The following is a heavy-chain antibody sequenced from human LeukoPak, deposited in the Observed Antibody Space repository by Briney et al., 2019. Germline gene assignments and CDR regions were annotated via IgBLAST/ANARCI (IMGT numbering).Heavy chain of an antibody. V-gene: IGHV4-34*01. CDR2: IDHSGST. D-gene: IGHD3-22*01. CDR3: AREIRTYYYDSSGYYPPFFDY. Sequence: SETLSLTCAVYGGSFSGYYWSWIRQPPGKGLEWIGEIDHSGSTNYNPSLKSRVTISVDTSKNQFSLKLSSVTAADTAVYYCAREIRTYYYDSSGYYPPFFDYWGQGTLVTVSS. J-gene: IGHJ4*02. CDR1: GGSFSGYY.